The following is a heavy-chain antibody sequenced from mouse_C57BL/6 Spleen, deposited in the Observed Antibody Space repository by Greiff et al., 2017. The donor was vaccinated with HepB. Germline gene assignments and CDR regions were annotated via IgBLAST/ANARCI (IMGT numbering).Heavy chain of an antibody. V-gene: IGHV1-15*01. CDR2: IDPETGGT. D-gene: IGHD1-1*01. J-gene: IGHJ2*01. CDR1: GYTFTDYE. CDR3: TNYGSRKDY. Sequence: VQLQQSGAELVRPGASVTLSCKASGYTFTDYEMHWVKQTPVHGLEWIGAIDPETGGTAYNQKFKGKAILTADKSSSTAYMELRSLTSEDSAVYYCTNYGSRKDYWGQGTTLTVSS.